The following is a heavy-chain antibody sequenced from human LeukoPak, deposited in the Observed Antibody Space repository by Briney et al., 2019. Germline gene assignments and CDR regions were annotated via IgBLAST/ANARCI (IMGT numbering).Heavy chain of an antibody. CDR1: GFTFSAYE. J-gene: IGHJ4*02. CDR3: ARGYRSKYYYDSSTYSDY. D-gene: IGHD3-22*01. CDR2: ISSRADTI. V-gene: IGHV3-48*03. Sequence: PGGSLKLSCAASGFTFSAYEMNWVRQAPGKGLEWVSYISSRADTIYYADSVKGRLTISRDSAKNSLYLQMNSLRAEDTAVYYCARGYRSKYYYDSSTYSDYWGQGTLVTVSS.